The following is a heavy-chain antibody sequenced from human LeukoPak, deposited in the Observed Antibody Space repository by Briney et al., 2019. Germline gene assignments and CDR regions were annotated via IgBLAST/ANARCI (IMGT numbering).Heavy chain of an antibody. CDR3: ARARRDKYYFDY. CDR2: ISSSGGGT. V-gene: IGHV3-23*01. J-gene: IGHJ4*02. D-gene: IGHD2-21*01. Sequence: GGSLRLSCAASGLTFNMYAMIWVRQAPGKGLEWVSGISSSGGGTYYADSVKGRFTISRDNSKNTLYLQMNSLRAEDTAVYYCARARRDKYYFDYWGQGTLVTVSS. CDR1: GLTFNMYA.